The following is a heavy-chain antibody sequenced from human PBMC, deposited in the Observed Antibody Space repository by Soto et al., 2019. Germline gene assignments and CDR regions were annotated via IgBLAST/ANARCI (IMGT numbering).Heavy chain of an antibody. D-gene: IGHD3-22*01. CDR2: INAGNGNT. Sequence: QVQLVQSGAEVKKPGASVKVSCKASGYTFTSYAMHWVRQAPGQRLEWMGWINAGNGNTKYSQKFQGRVTITRDTSESTAYMELSSLRSEDTAVYYCAREGSGYYYELDYWGQGTLVTVSS. V-gene: IGHV1-3*01. CDR3: AREGSGYYYELDY. CDR1: GYTFTSYA. J-gene: IGHJ4*02.